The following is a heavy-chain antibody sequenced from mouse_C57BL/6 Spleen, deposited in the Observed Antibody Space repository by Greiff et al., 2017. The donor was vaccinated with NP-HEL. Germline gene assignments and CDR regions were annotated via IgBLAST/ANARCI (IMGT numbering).Heavy chain of an antibody. CDR1: GYAFSSSW. CDR2: IYPGDGDT. Sequence: QVQLQQSGPELVKPGASVKISCKASGYAFSSSWMNWVKQRPGKGLEWIGRIYPGDGDTNYNGKFKGKATLTADKSSSTAYMQLSSLTSEDSAVYFCAPITTVVAGDYWGQGTTLTVSS. CDR3: APITTVVAGDY. J-gene: IGHJ2*01. V-gene: IGHV1-82*01. D-gene: IGHD1-1*01.